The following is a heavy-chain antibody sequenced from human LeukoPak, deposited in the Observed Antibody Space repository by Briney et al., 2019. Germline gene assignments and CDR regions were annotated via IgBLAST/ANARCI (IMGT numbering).Heavy chain of an antibody. CDR1: GFTFSRYS. CDR3: AKDSHWILFDD. J-gene: IGHJ4*02. Sequence: HPGGSLRLSCAASGFTFSRYSMDWVRQAPGKGLEWVSGIGGSGTRTYYADSVKGRFTISRDNSKNTLYLQMNSLRDEDTAVYYCAKDSHWILFDDWGQGTLVTVSS. V-gene: IGHV3-23*01. CDR2: IGGSGTRT. D-gene: IGHD2-2*03.